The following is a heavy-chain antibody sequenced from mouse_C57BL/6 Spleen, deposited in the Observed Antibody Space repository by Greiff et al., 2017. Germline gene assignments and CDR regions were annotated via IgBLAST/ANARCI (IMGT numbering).Heavy chain of an antibody. D-gene: IGHD1-1*01. Sequence: EVQLQQSGPELVKPGASVKISCKASGYSFTGYYMNWVKQSPEKSLEWIGEINPSTGGTTYNQKFKAKATLTVDKSSSTAYMQLTCLTSEDSAVYYCAIWVLRYHYAMDYWGQGTSVTVSS. CDR3: AIWVLRYHYAMDY. CDR2: INPSTGGT. CDR1: GYSFTGYY. J-gene: IGHJ4*01. V-gene: IGHV1-42*01.